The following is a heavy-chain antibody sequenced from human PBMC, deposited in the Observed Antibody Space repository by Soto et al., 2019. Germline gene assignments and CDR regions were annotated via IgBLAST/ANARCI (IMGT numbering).Heavy chain of an antibody. V-gene: IGHV3-30*18. J-gene: IGHJ5*02. CDR2: MLYDGTNI. D-gene: IGHD1-1*01. Sequence: QVQLVESGGGVVQPGRSLRLSCAASGFSFSTFGMHWVRQAPGKGLEWLAGMLYDGTNIHYADSVKGRFTISRDSSKNTGYVEMNNLRAEDTAVYFCAKDDGTGSWGQGTLVTVSS. CDR1: GFSFSTFG. CDR3: AKDDGTGS.